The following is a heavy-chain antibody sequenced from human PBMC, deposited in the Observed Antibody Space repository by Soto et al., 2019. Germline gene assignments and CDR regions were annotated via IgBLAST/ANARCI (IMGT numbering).Heavy chain of an antibody. CDR3: AKDMFRVSYDAFDI. V-gene: IGHV3-23*01. CDR2: ITGSGGST. J-gene: IGHJ3*02. D-gene: IGHD3-10*02. CDR1: GFTFSSHA. Sequence: SLRLSCAASGFTFSSHAMSWVRQAPGKGLEWVSAITGSGGSTYYADSVKGRFTISRDNSKNTLYLQMNSLRAEDTAVYSCAKDMFRVSYDAFDIWGQGTMVTVSS.